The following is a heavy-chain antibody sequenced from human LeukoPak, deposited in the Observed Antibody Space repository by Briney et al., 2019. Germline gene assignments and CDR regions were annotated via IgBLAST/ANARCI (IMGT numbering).Heavy chain of an antibody. V-gene: IGHV4-61*02. Sequence: SETLSLTCTVSGGSISSGSYYWSWIRQPAGKGLEWIGRIYTSGSTNYHPSLKSRVTMSVDTSRNQFSLKLSSVTAADTAMYYCARDSVNTRLHYYMDLWGKGTTVTVSS. CDR1: GGSISSGSYY. CDR3: ARDSVNTRLHYYMDL. D-gene: IGHD2-2*01. J-gene: IGHJ6*03. CDR2: IYTSGST.